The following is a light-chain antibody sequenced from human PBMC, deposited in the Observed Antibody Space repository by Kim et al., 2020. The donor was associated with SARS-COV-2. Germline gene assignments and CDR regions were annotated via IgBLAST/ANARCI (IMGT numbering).Light chain of an antibody. CDR3: SSFTTAGTFV. V-gene: IGLV2-14*04. CDR2: DVA. Sequence: GQSITSSCTGSSRDIGAYDYVCWHQQRPGRAPEVMIFDVAKRPPGVSVRFSGSKSGNTASLTISGLQADDEADYYCSSFTTAGTFVFGTGTKVTVL. J-gene: IGLJ1*01. CDR1: SRDIGAYDY.